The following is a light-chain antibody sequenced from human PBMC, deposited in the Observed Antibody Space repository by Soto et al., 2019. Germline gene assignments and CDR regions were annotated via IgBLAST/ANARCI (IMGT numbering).Light chain of an antibody. Sequence: EIVLTQSPGTLSLSPGEKATLSCRDSQSVSSSSLAWYQQKPGQAPRLLIYAASSRATGIPDRFNGSGSGTDFTLTISRLEPEDFAVYYCQQYGSSLWTVGQGTKVDI. V-gene: IGKV3-20*01. J-gene: IGKJ1*01. CDR2: AAS. CDR3: QQYGSSLWT. CDR1: QSVSSSS.